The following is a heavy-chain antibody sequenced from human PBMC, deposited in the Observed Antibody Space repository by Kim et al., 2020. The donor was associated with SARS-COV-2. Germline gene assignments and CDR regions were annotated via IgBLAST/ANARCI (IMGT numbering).Heavy chain of an antibody. J-gene: IGHJ4*02. CDR1: GFTFSSYA. Sequence: GGSLRLSCAASGFTFSSYAMSWVRQAPGKGLEWVSAISGSGGSTYYADSVKGRFTISRDNSENTLYLQMNSLRAEDTAVYYCAKASSRYSGYVHGYWGQGPLVTVSS. CDR3: AKASSRYSGYVHGY. V-gene: IGHV3-23*01. CDR2: ISGSGGST. D-gene: IGHD5-12*01.